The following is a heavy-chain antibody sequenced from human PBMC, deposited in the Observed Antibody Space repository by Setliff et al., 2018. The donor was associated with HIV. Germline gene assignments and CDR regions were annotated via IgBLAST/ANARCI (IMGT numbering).Heavy chain of an antibody. CDR1: GGSFNGYY. CDR2: INHSGST. Sequence: SETLSLTCAVYGGSFNGYYWSWIRQPPGKGLEWIGEINHSGSTNYNPSLKSRVTISVDTSKNQFSLKLSSVTAADTAVYYCARQPLYNDYDWRSYYFDYWGQGSLVTVSS. J-gene: IGHJ4*02. V-gene: IGHV4-34*01. CDR3: ARQPLYNDYDWRSYYFDY. D-gene: IGHD5-12*01.